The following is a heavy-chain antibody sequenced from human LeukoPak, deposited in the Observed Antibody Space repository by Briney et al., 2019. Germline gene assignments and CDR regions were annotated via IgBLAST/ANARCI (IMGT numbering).Heavy chain of an antibody. CDR2: ITYDGYYK. V-gene: IGHV3-30*03. CDR3: ARDLSPVVRASPMGY. J-gene: IGHJ4*02. D-gene: IGHD3-10*01. Sequence: GGSLRLSCAASGFTFTSYGMHWVRQAPGKGLEWVALITYDGYYKYYSDSVKGRFTISSDTSKNTLYLQMNSLRAEDTAVYYCARDLSPVVRASPMGYWGQGALVTVSS. CDR1: GFTFTSYG.